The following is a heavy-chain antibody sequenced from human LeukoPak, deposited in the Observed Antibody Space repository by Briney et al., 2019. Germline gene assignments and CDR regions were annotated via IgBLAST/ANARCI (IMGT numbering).Heavy chain of an antibody. CDR3: TGGSGWYSPDY. CDR2: IRGKTNSYAT. CDR1: GFTFSDSA. D-gene: IGHD6-19*01. J-gene: IGHJ4*02. Sequence: PGGSLRLSCAASGFTFSDSAMNWVRQASGKGLEWVGHIRGKTNSYATAYAASVRGRFTISGDDSKNTAYLQMNSLKTEDTAVYYCTGGSGWYSPDYWGQGTLVTVSP. V-gene: IGHV3-73*01.